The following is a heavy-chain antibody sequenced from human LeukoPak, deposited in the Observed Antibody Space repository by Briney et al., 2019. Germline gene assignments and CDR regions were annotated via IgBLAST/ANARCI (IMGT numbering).Heavy chain of an antibody. V-gene: IGHV3-74*01. Sequence: PGGSLRLSCAASGFTFSSYWMHWVRQAPGKGLVWVSRINSDGSSTSYADSVKGRFTISRDNAKNTLYLQMNSLRAEDTAVYHCARAYCGGDCYSRAMDYWGQGTLVTVSS. CDR2: INSDGSST. CDR3: ARAYCGGDCYSRAMDY. J-gene: IGHJ4*02. D-gene: IGHD2-21*02. CDR1: GFTFSSYW.